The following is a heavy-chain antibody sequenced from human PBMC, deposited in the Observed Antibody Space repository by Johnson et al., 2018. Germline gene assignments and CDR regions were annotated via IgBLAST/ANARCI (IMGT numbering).Heavy chain of an antibody. CDR1: GFTFSSYW. Sequence: VQLVQSGGGLVQPGGSLRLSCAASGFTFSSYWMHWVRQAPGKGLVWVSGIKSDGSSTTYADSVKGRFTISRDNAKNTLYLERNSRRGEDTAVFYCARGSNYDMDVWGQGTTVTGSS. D-gene: IGHD2-8*01. V-gene: IGHV3-74*02. J-gene: IGHJ6*02. CDR3: ARGSNYDMDV. CDR2: IKSDGSST.